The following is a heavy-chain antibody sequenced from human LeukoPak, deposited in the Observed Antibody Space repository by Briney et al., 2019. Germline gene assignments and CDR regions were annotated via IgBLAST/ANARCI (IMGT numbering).Heavy chain of an antibody. Sequence: PSETLSLTCAVYGGSFSGYYWSWIRQPPGKGLEWIGEINHSGSTNYNPSLKSRVTISVDTSKNQCSLKLSSVTAADSAVYYCASGVITFGGVIVYWGQGTLVTVSS. D-gene: IGHD3-16*02. J-gene: IGHJ4*02. CDR2: INHSGST. V-gene: IGHV4-34*01. CDR1: GGSFSGYY. CDR3: ASGVITFGGVIVY.